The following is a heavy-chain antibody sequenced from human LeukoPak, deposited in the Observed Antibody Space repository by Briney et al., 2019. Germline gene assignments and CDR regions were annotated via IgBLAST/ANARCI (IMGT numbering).Heavy chain of an antibody. CDR3: ATSDYGDSNDAFDI. CDR2: FDPEDGET. Sequence: GASVKVSCKVSGYTLTELSMHWVRQAPGKGLEWMGGFDPEDGETTYAQKFQGRVTMTEDTSTDTAYMELSSLRSEDTAVYYCATSDYGDSNDAFDIWGQGTMVTVSS. J-gene: IGHJ3*02. D-gene: IGHD4-17*01. V-gene: IGHV1-24*01. CDR1: GYTLTELS.